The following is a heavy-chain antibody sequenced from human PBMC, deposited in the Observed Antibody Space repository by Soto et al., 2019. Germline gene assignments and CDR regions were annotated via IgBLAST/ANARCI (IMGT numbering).Heavy chain of an antibody. Sequence: SETLSLTCTVSGGSISSDSSYWGWIRQPPGKGLEWIANIYYSGSTNYNPSLKSRVTISVDTSKNQFSLKLSSVTAADTAVYYCARGDIVLVPAATYFDYWGQGTLVTVSS. CDR1: GGSISSDSSY. J-gene: IGHJ4*02. V-gene: IGHV4-61*01. CDR3: ARGDIVLVPAATYFDY. D-gene: IGHD2-2*01. CDR2: IYYSGST.